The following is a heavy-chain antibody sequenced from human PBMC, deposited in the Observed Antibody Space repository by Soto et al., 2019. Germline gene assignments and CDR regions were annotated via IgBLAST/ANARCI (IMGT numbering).Heavy chain of an antibody. J-gene: IGHJ5*02. CDR3: ARIPTYYDFGFDP. D-gene: IGHD3-3*01. V-gene: IGHV2-70*01. CDR1: GFSLSTSGMC. CDR2: IDWDDDK. Sequence: SVPTRVNPTQTLTLTCTFSGFSLSTSGMCVSWIRQPPGKALEWLALIDWDDDKYYSTSLKTRLTISKDTSKNQVVLTMTNMDPVDTATYYRARIPTYYDFGFDPWGQGTLVTVSS.